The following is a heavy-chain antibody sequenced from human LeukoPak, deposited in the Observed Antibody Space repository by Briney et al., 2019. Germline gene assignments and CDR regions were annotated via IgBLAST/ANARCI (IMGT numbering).Heavy chain of an antibody. CDR2: IYTSGST. V-gene: IGHV4-61*02. D-gene: IGHD1-26*01. J-gene: IGHJ3*01. Sequence: SETLSLTCTVSGGSVSSGDYYWSWIRQPAGKGLEWIGRIYTSGSTNYNPSLKSRVIISVDTSKNQFSLKLSSVTAADTAVYYCARSYLWELLGVAFDLWGQGTMVTVSS. CDR1: GGSVSSGDYY. CDR3: ARSYLWELLGVAFDL.